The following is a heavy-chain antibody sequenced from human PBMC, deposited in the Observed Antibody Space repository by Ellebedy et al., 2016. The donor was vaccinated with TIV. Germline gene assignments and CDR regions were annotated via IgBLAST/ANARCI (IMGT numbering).Heavy chain of an antibody. CDR2: IADDGREE. J-gene: IGHJ4*02. Sequence: PGGSLRLSCAASGFMFWRRWMSWVRQAPGKGLEWVANIADDGREENYVDSVRGRFTISRDNAKNLLSLHMNTLRAEGTAVYYCAKVGGRDGYSPFDSWGQGTLVTVSS. CDR1: GFMFWRRW. D-gene: IGHD5-24*01. V-gene: IGHV3-7*03. CDR3: AKVGGRDGYSPFDS.